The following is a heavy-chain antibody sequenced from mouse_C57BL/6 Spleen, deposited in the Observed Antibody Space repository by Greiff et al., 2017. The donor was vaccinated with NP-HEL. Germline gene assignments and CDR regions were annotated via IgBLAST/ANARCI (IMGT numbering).Heavy chain of an antibody. CDR3: ARWTGSSPFDY. D-gene: IGHD1-1*01. J-gene: IGHJ2*01. CDR1: GYTLTSYW. CDR2: IDPSDSYT. Sequence: QVQLQQPGAELVKPGASVKLSCKASGYTLTSYWMQWVKQRPGQGLEWIGEIDPSDSYTNYNQKFKGKATLTVDTSSSTAYMQLSSLTSEDSAVYYCARWTGSSPFDYWGQGTTLTVSS. V-gene: IGHV1-50*01.